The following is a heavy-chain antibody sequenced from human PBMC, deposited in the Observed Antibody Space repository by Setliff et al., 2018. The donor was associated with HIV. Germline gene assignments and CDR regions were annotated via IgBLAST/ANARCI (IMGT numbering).Heavy chain of an antibody. V-gene: IGHV1-3*01. Sequence: ASVKVSCKASGYTFSRYAMHWVRQAPGQRLKWMGWINAGNGNTKYSQKFQGRVSIARDTSASTAYMELSSLRSEDTAVYYCARERDSSGYQFDPWGQGTLVTVSS. D-gene: IGHD3-22*01. CDR1: GYTFSRYA. CDR2: INAGNGNT. J-gene: IGHJ5*02. CDR3: ARERDSSGYQFDP.